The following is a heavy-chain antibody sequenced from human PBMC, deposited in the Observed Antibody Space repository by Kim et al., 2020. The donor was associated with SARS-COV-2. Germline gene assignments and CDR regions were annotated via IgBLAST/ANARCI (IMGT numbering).Heavy chain of an antibody. D-gene: IGHD3-3*01. CDR3: ATAADDFWSGHQIDAFDI. CDR2: ISGSGGST. Sequence: GGSLRLSCAASGFTFSSYAMSWVRQAPGKGLEWVSAISGSGGSTYYADSVKGRFTISRDNSKNTLYLQINSLRAEDTAVYYCATAADDFWSGHQIDAFDIWGQGTMVTVSS. V-gene: IGHV3-23*01. J-gene: IGHJ3*02. CDR1: GFTFSSYA.